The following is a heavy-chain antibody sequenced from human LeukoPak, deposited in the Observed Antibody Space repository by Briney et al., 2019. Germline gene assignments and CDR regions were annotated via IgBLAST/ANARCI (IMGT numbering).Heavy chain of an antibody. CDR3: TRVGSELRFLEWLIWSAFDI. J-gene: IGHJ3*02. Sequence: HPGGSLRLSCTASGFIFGDYAMSWVRQAPGKGLEWVGFTRSKAYGGTTEYAASVKGRFTISRDDSKSIAYLQMNSLKTEDTAVYYCTRVGSELRFLEWLIWSAFDIWGQGTMVTVSS. D-gene: IGHD3-3*01. CDR1: GFIFGDYA. V-gene: IGHV3-49*04. CDR2: TRSKAYGGTT.